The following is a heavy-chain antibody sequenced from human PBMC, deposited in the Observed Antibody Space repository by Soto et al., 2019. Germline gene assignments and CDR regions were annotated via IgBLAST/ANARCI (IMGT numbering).Heavy chain of an antibody. Sequence: ASETLSLTCTVSGGSISSSDYWWGWIRQPPGKGLEWIGSIYYTGSTYYTPSLKSRVIISVDTSKNQFSLRLSSVTAADTAVYYCARQIGRGSWSLDHWGQGTLVTVSS. D-gene: IGHD6-13*01. V-gene: IGHV4-39*01. J-gene: IGHJ4*02. CDR3: ARQIGRGSWSLDH. CDR2: IYYTGST. CDR1: GGSISSSDYW.